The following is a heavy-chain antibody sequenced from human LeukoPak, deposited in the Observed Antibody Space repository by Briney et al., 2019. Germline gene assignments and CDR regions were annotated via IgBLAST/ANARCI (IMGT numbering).Heavy chain of an antibody. CDR1: GGSVSSGSYY. V-gene: IGHV4-61*01. Sequence: SETLSLTCTVSGGSVSSGSYYWSWIRQPPGEGLEWIGYIYYSGSTNYNPSLKSRVTISVDTSKNQFSLKLSSVTAADTAVYYCASASSGFDYWGQGTLVTVSS. D-gene: IGHD6-19*01. CDR3: ASASSGFDY. J-gene: IGHJ4*02. CDR2: IYYSGST.